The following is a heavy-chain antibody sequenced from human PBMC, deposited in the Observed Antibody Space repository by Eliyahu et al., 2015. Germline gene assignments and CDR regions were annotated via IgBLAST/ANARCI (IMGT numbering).Heavy chain of an antibody. J-gene: IGHJ6*02. V-gene: IGHV3-30*18. D-gene: IGHD7-27*01. CDR1: GFXFXSXG. CDR3: AKDLGDYYYYGMDV. Sequence: QVQLVESGGGVVQPGRSLRLSCXAXGFXFXSXGMHWVRQAPGKGLEWVAVISYDGSNKYYADSVKGRFTISRDNSKNTLYLQMNSLRAEDTAVYYCAKDLGDYYYYGMDVWGQGTTVTVSS. CDR2: ISYDGSNK.